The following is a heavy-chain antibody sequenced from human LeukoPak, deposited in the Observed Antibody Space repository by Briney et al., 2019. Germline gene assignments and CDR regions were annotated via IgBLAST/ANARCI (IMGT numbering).Heavy chain of an antibody. V-gene: IGHV1-18*01. CDR3: ARSTSGYEPFDY. D-gene: IGHD5-12*01. CDR1: GYTFTSYG. Sequence: ASVKVSCKASGYTFTSYGITWVRQAPGQGLEWMGWISAYNGNTDYAQKLQDRVTMTTDTSTGTAYMELGSLRSDDTAVYYCARSTSGYEPFDYWGQGTLVTVSS. CDR2: ISAYNGNT. J-gene: IGHJ4*02.